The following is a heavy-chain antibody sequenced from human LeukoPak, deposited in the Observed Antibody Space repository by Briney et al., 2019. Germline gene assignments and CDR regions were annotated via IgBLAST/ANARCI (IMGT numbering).Heavy chain of an antibody. CDR1: GGSISSSSLY. V-gene: IGHV4-39*07. Sequence: SETLSLTCTVSGGSISSSSLYWGWIRQPPGKGLEWIGSIYYSGRTYYNPSLKSRVTISIDTSKNQFSLKLSSVTAADTAVYYCATDSWSRDAFDIWGQGTMVTVSS. J-gene: IGHJ3*02. CDR2: IYYSGRT. D-gene: IGHD3-22*01. CDR3: ATDSWSRDAFDI.